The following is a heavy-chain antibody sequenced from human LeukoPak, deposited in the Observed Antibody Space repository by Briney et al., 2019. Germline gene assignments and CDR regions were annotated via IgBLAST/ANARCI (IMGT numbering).Heavy chain of an antibody. V-gene: IGHV3-30*04. CDR1: GFTSSTYA. D-gene: IGHD1-26*01. J-gene: IGHJ4*02. Sequence: PGGSLRLSCAASGFTSSTYAMHWVRRAPGKGLEWVAGISYDGSKKYYADSVRGRFTISRDNSKNTLYLQMNSLRAEDTAVYYCARVGATVLFGVQYWGQGTLVTVSS. CDR3: ARVGATVLFGVQY. CDR2: ISYDGSKK.